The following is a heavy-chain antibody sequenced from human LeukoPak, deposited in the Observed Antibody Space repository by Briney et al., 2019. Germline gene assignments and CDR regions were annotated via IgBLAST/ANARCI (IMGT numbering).Heavy chain of an antibody. CDR2: INHSGGT. CDR1: CGSFSCYY. CDR3: ARAAYTTRYYHFDA. D-gene: IGHD2-2*02. V-gene: IGHV4-34*01. J-gene: IGHJ4*02. Sequence: ADTLSLTWAVYCGSFSCYYWSWIRQPPGKVLELNGEINHSGGTNYNPSLKGQVTMAVDTSKNQCSLKLSSVTAEDTSVYCCARAAYTTRYYHFDAWGPGTLVTVSS.